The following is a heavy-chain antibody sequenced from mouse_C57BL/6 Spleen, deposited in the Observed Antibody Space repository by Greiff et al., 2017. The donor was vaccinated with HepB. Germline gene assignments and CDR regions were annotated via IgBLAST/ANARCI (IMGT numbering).Heavy chain of an antibody. CDR1: GYTFTEYT. J-gene: IGHJ1*03. Sequence: QVHVKQSGAELVKPGASVKLSCKASGYTFTEYTIHWVKQRSGQGLEWIGWFYPGSGSIKYNEKFKDKATLTADKSSSTVYMELSRLTSEDSAVYFCARHGITTVVATDWYFDVWGTGTTVTVSS. CDR3: ARHGITTVVATDWYFDV. CDR2: FYPGSGSI. D-gene: IGHD1-1*01. V-gene: IGHV1-62-2*01.